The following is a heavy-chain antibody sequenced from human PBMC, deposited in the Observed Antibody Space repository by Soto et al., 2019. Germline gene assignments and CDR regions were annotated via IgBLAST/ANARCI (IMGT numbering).Heavy chain of an antibody. CDR1: GYTFTSYG. CDR3: ARDYYDSSGYLDY. D-gene: IGHD3-22*01. Sequence: QVQLVQSGAEVKKPGASVKVSCKASGYTFTSYGISWVRQAPGQGLEWMGWISAYNGNTNYAQKLQGRVTRSTDTSRSTGYMERRSLSSDDTAVYYCARDYYDSSGYLDYWGQGTLVTVSS. J-gene: IGHJ4*02. CDR2: ISAYNGNT. V-gene: IGHV1-18*01.